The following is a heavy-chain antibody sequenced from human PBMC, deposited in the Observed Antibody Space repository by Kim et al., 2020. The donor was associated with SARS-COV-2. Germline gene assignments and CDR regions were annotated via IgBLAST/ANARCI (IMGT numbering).Heavy chain of an antibody. CDR1: GWSFSGYY. J-gene: IGHJ4*02. D-gene: IGHD2-15*01. CDR3: ARRGRTVVPPDY. V-gene: IGHV4-34*01. Sequence: SETLSLTCAVYGWSFSGYYLSWIRQPPGKGLEWIGEINHSGSTNYNPSLKSRVPISVDTAKNQFSLKLSSVTAADTAVYYCARRGRTVVPPDYWGQGTLVTVSS. CDR2: INHSGST.